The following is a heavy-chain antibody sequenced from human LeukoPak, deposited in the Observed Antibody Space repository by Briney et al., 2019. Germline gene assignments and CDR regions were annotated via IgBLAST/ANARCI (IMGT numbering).Heavy chain of an antibody. J-gene: IGHJ6*02. V-gene: IGHV3-23*01. CDR1: GFTFSSYA. Sequence: GGSLRLSCAASGFTFSSYAMSWVRQAPGKGLEWVSAISGSGASTYYADSVRGRFTISRENSKNTLYLHMSSLRAEDTAAYYCAKECSGGSCYSAGRPYYYGMDVWGQGTTVTISS. CDR2: ISGSGAST. D-gene: IGHD2-15*01. CDR3: AKECSGGSCYSAGRPYYYGMDV.